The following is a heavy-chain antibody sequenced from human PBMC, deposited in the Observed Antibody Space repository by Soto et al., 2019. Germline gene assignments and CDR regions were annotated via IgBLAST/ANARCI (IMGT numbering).Heavy chain of an antibody. CDR3: ARNACTSNSCHPYFDH. Sequence: PSETLSLTCTVSGASISPYYWSWIRQPPGKGPEWIGYMYNSGSTYYNPSLKSRVTISVDTSNNQFSLNLRSVTAADTAVYHCARNACTSNSCHPYFDHWGQGMLVTVSS. J-gene: IGHJ4*02. CDR1: GASISPYY. CDR2: MYNSGST. V-gene: IGHV4-59*01. D-gene: IGHD2-2*01.